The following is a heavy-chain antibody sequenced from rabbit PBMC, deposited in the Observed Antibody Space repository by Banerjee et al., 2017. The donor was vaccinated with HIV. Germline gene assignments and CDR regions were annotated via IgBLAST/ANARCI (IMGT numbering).Heavy chain of an antibody. V-gene: IGHV1S45*01. CDR2: IGAGSSGAT. CDR3: ARVIDDGDSGWNFGL. Sequence: QEQLVESGGGLVQPEGSLTLTCTASGFSFSSSYYMCWVRQAPGKGLEWIGTIGAGSSGATYYASWAKGRFTVSKTSSTTVTLQMTSLTAADTATYFCARVIDDGDSGWNFGLWGPGTLVTVS. D-gene: IGHD1-1*01. J-gene: IGHJ4*01. CDR1: GFSFSSSYY.